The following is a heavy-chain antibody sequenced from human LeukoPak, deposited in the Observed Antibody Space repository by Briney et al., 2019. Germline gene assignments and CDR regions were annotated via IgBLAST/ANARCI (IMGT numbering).Heavy chain of an antibody. CDR2: IYSGGST. J-gene: IGHJ3*02. CDR1: GFTVSSNY. CDR3: ARDRADGGTLAFDI. Sequence: GGSLRLSCAASGFTVSSNYLSWVRQAPGKGLEWVSVIYSGGSTYYADSVKGRFTISRDNSKNTLYLQMNSLRAEDTAVYYCARDRADGGTLAFDIWGQGTMVTVSS. D-gene: IGHD4-23*01. V-gene: IGHV3-66*01.